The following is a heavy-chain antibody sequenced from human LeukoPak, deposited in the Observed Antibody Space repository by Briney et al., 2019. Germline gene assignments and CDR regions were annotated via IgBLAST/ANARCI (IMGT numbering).Heavy chain of an antibody. Sequence: GGSLRLSCAASGFTFSSYSMSWVRQTPEKGLEFVANIKQDGSVKNYMDSLKGRSTISRDNARESLYLEINSLRADDTAVYYCARDPESSAFDLWGQGALVTVSS. V-gene: IGHV3-7*01. CDR3: ARDPESSAFDL. J-gene: IGHJ4*02. CDR2: IKQDGSVK. D-gene: IGHD5/OR15-5a*01. CDR1: GFTFSSYS.